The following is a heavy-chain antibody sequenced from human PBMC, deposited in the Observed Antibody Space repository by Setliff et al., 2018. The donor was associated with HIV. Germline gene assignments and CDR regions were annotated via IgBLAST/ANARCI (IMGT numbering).Heavy chain of an antibody. V-gene: IGHV4-38-2*01. Sequence: PSETLSLTCAVSGYSISSGYYWGWIRQPPGKGLEWIGNIYHHGTTYYYPSLKGRVTISLDTSNNQFSLNLNSVTAADTAVYYCANWNTTIDEDSWGQGTLVTVSS. D-gene: IGHD5-18*01. CDR2: IYHHGTT. J-gene: IGHJ4*02. CDR3: ANWNTTIDEDS. CDR1: GYSISSGYY.